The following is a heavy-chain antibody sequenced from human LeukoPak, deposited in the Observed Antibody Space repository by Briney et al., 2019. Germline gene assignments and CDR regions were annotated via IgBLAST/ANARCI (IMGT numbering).Heavy chain of an antibody. J-gene: IGHJ5*02. D-gene: IGHD6-13*01. V-gene: IGHV4-34*01. Sequence: SETLSLTCAVYGGSFSGYYWSWIRQPPGKGLEWIGEINHSGSTNYNPSLKSRVTISVDTSKNQFSLKLSSVTAADTAVYYCARRTGGVAAAGTVSWFDPWGQGTLVTVSS. CDR3: ARRTGGVAAAGTVSWFDP. CDR2: INHSGST. CDR1: GGSFSGYY.